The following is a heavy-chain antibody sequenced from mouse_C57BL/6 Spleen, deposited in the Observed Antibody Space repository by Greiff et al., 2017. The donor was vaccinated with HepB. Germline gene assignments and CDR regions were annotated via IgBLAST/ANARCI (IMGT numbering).Heavy chain of an antibody. Sequence: QVQLQQPGAELVRPGSSVKLSCKASGYTFTSYWMHWVKQRPIQGLEWIGNIYPSDSETHYNQKFKDKATLTVDKSSSTAYMQLISLTSEDSAVYSCARYGDYDEAYWGQRTLVTVSA. J-gene: IGHJ3*01. CDR1: GYTFTSYW. D-gene: IGHD2-4*01. CDR3: ARYGDYDEAY. CDR2: IYPSDSET. V-gene: IGHV1-52*01.